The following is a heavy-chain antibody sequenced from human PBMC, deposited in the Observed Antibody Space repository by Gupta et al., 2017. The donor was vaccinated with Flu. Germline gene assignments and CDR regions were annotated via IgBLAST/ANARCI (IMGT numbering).Heavy chain of an antibody. CDR3: ARFWSGLDY. CDR2: IYYSGTT. V-gene: IGHV4-59*02. CDR1: GDSGSSYK. J-gene: IGHJ4*02. D-gene: IGHD3-10*01. Sequence: QVQLQESGPGLVKPSETLSLTCNVSGDSGSSYKWSWIRQPPGKGLEWVGHIYYSGTTSYNASLKSRVTISIDTSKNQFFLKLRSVTAADTAGYYCARFWSGLDYWGQGTLVTVSS.